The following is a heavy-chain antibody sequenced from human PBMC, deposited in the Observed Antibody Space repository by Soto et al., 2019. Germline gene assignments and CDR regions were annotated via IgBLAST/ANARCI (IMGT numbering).Heavy chain of an antibody. D-gene: IGHD2-8*01. CDR1: GDSISSGGYS. V-gene: IGHV4-30-2*01. CDR2: IYHSGST. Sequence: PPETLSLTCAVSGDSISSGGYSWSWIRQPPGKGLEWIGYIYHSGSTYYNPSLKSRVTISVDRSKNQFSLKLSSVTAADTAVYYRARGPPNTYRGQGTLVTVSS. CDR3: ARGPPNTY. J-gene: IGHJ4*02.